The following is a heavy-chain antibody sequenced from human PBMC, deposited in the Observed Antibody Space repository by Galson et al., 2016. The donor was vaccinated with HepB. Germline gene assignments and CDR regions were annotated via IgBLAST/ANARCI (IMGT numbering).Heavy chain of an antibody. V-gene: IGHV3-30-3*01. D-gene: IGHD4-23*01. J-gene: IGHJ4*02. CDR2: TSYDGSNK. Sequence: SLRLSCAASGFTFSSFAMHWVRQAPGKGLEWVAVTSYDGSNKYYADSVRGRFTISRDNSKNTLYLQMNSLRAEDTTVYYCARMVPVVGLDCWGQGTLVTVSS. CDR1: GFTFSSFA. CDR3: ARMVPVVGLDC.